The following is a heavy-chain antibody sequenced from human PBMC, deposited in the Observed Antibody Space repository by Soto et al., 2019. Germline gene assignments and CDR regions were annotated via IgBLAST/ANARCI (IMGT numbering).Heavy chain of an antibody. J-gene: IGHJ4*02. CDR2: VHYSGAT. V-gene: IGHV4-59*01. Sequence: QMQLQESGPGLLKPSATLALTCTGPVDSMTNYYCNWIRQPPVKGLEWLGYVHYSGATNYNPSLMCRVTISIDTAKNQFSLILTSVTAADTAVYFCARGWVLKYYFASWGQGTLVTVSS. CDR3: ARGWVLKYYFAS. CDR1: VDSMTNYY. D-gene: IGHD6-19*01.